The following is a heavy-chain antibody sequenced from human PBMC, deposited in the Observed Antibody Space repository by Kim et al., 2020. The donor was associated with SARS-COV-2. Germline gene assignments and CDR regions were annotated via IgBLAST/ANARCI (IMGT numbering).Heavy chain of an antibody. V-gene: IGHV4-59*11. Sequence: SETLSLTCTVSGGSISSHFWSWIRQPPGKGLEWIGYISYSGSSSSNPSLKSRVTISVDTSKNQFSLKLSSVTAADTAVYFCAREALWSHFDSWGQGTLVTVSS. CDR2: ISYSGSS. J-gene: IGHJ4*02. CDR3: AREALWSHFDS. CDR1: GGSISSHF. D-gene: IGHD3-10*01.